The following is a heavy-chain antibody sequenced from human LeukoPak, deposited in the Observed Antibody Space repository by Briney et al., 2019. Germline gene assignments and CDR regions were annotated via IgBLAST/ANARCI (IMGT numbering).Heavy chain of an antibody. V-gene: IGHV3-30*18. D-gene: IGHD3-10*01. CDR3: AKESGWFGDYYYGMDV. CDR2: ISYDGSNK. Sequence: GGSLRLSCAASGFTFSSYGMHWVRQAPGKGLEWVAVISYDGSNKYYADSVKGRFTISRDNSENTLYLQMNSLRAEDTAVYYCAKESGWFGDYYYGMDVWGQGTTVTVSS. CDR1: GFTFSSYG. J-gene: IGHJ6*02.